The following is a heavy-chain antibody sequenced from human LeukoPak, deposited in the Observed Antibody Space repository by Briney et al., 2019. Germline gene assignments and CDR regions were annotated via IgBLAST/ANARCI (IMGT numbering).Heavy chain of an antibody. CDR2: IKQDGSEK. CDR3: ARVLYDFWSGPVLGAFDF. D-gene: IGHD3-3*01. V-gene: IGHV3-7*01. Sequence: AGGSLRLSCAASGFTFSTYWMSWVRQAPGKGLEWVANIKQDGSEKYYVDSVKGRFTISRDNAKNSLYLQMNSLRAEDTAVYYCARVLYDFWSGPVLGAFDFWGQGTIVTVSS. CDR1: GFTFSTYW. J-gene: IGHJ3*01.